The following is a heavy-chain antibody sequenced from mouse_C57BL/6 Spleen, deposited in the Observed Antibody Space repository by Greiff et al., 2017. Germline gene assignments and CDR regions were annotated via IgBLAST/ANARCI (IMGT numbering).Heavy chain of an antibody. Sequence: EVKLQESGPGLVKPSQSLSLTCSVTGYSITSGYYWNWIRQFPGNKLEWMGYISYDGSNNYNPSLKNRISITRYTSKNQFFLKLNSVTTEDTATYYCAREGAIYDGYYVFDYWGQGTTLTVSS. V-gene: IGHV3-6*01. J-gene: IGHJ2*01. CDR1: GYSITSGYY. D-gene: IGHD2-3*01. CDR2: ISYDGSN. CDR3: AREGAIYDGYYVFDY.